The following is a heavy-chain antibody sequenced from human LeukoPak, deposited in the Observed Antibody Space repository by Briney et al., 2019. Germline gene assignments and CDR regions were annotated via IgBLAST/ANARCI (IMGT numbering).Heavy chain of an antibody. CDR3: ARHGEYYYDSSGYYAYYFDY. D-gene: IGHD3-22*01. J-gene: IGHJ4*02. CDR2: IYPGDSDT. V-gene: IGHV5-51*01. Sequence: GESLKISCKGSGYSFTSYWIGWVRQMPGKGLEWMGIIYPGDSDTRYSPSFQGQVTISADKSISTAYLQWSSLKASDTAMYYCARHGEYYYDSSGYYAYYFDYWGQGTLVTVSS. CDR1: GYSFTSYW.